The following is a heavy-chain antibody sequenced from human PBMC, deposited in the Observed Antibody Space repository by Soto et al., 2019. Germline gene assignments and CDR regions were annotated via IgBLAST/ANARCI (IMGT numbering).Heavy chain of an antibody. CDR2: IWYDGSNK. V-gene: IGHV3-33*01. J-gene: IGHJ6*02. D-gene: IGHD3-10*01. CDR3: ARDAYYYGSGSYYSPSYYYGMDV. Sequence: PGGSLRLSCAASGFTFSSYGMHWVRQAPGKGLEWVAVIWYDGSNKYYADSVKGRFTISRDNSKNTLYLQMNSLRAEDTAVYYCARDAYYYGSGSYYSPSYYYGMDVWGQGTTVTVSS. CDR1: GFTFSSYG.